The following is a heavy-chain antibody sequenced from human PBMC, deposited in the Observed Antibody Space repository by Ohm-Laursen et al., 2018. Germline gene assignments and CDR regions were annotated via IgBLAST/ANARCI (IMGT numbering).Heavy chain of an antibody. J-gene: IGHJ4*02. Sequence: SLRLSCAASGFTFSTYGIHWVRQAPGRGLEWVAVISFDGSNKYYTDSVKGRFTISRDNSKNTLYLQMNSLRAEDTAVYYCVKARYSSGWDFDYWGQGTLVTVSS. CDR3: VKARYSSGWDFDY. CDR2: ISFDGSNK. CDR1: GFTFSTYG. V-gene: IGHV3-30*18. D-gene: IGHD6-19*01.